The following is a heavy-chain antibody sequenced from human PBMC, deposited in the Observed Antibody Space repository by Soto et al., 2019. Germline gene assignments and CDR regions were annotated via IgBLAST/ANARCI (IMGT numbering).Heavy chain of an antibody. J-gene: IGHJ4*02. D-gene: IGHD2-21*01. CDR3: TTDVWPATRSDY. CDR2: IKSKTDGVGTT. Sequence: EVQLVESGGGLVKPGGSLRLSCAASGFTFSNAWMNWVRQAPGKGLEWVGRIKSKTDGVGTTDYAAPVKGRFTISRDDLKNTVYLQMDSLKIEDAAVYFCTTDVWPATRSDYWGQGALVTVSS. V-gene: IGHV3-15*07. CDR1: GFTFSNAW.